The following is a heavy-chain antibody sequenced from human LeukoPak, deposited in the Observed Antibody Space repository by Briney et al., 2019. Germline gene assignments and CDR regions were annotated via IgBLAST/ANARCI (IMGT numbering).Heavy chain of an antibody. J-gene: IGHJ4*02. V-gene: IGHV3-48*01. CDR2: ISGSSSTI. CDR3: ARGSTYYDSSGQAPFDY. Sequence: QPGGSLRLSCAASGFTFSSYSMNWVRQAPGKGLEWGSYISGSSSTIYYADSVKGRFTISRDNGKNTLYLQMNSLRAEDTAVYYCARGSTYYDSSGQAPFDYWGQGTLVTVSS. CDR1: GFTFSSYS. D-gene: IGHD3-22*01.